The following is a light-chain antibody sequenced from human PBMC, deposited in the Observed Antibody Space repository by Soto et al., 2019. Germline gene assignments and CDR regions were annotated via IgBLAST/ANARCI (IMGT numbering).Light chain of an antibody. V-gene: IGKV1-39*01. CDR2: VAS. CDR1: QNIENY. Sequence: DIQMTQSPSSLSASLGGTVTISCRASQNIENYLHWYQQKAGKAPEVLLYVASVLKDGVSSRFSGSGYGTDFTLTITNLQPEDFAMYYCQQSFSSPPITFGQGTRLDIK. CDR3: QQSFSSPPIT. J-gene: IGKJ5*01.